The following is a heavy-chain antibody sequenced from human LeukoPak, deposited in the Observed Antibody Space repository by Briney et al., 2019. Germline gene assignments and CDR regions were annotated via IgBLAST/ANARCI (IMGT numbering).Heavy chain of an antibody. CDR1: GFTFSSFA. Sequence: GGSLRLSCAASGFTFSSFAIHWVRLAPGKGLEWVAVISYNGGNQYYADSVKGRFTISRDNSKNTVYLQLNSLRAEDTAVYYCAKDRRMMSGYYGMDVWGQGTTVTVSS. D-gene: IGHD3-16*01. V-gene: IGHV3-30*04. J-gene: IGHJ6*02. CDR2: ISYNGGNQ. CDR3: AKDRRMMSGYYGMDV.